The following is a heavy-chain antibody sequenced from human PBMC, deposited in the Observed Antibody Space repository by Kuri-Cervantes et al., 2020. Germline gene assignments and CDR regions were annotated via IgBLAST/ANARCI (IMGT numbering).Heavy chain of an antibody. Sequence: GSLRLSCTVSGGSISSSTYYWGWIRQPPGKGLEWIGEIYHSGSTNYNPSLKSRVTISVDKSKNQFSLKLSSVTAADTAVYYCARDGCSSTSCYYFSAFDIWGQGTMVTVSS. J-gene: IGHJ3*02. CDR3: ARDGCSSTSCYYFSAFDI. D-gene: IGHD2-2*01. CDR1: GGSISSSTYY. CDR2: IYHSGST. V-gene: IGHV4-39*07.